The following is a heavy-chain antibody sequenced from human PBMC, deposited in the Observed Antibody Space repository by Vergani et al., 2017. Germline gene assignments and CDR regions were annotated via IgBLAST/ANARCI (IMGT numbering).Heavy chain of an antibody. V-gene: IGHV3-20*01. CDR3: ARDSHYYDSSGYGMDV. CDR2: INWNGGST. J-gene: IGHJ6*02. D-gene: IGHD3-22*01. Sequence: EVQLVESGGGVVRPGGSLRLSCAASGFTFDDYGMSWVRQAPGKGLEWVSGINWNGGSTGYADSVKGRFTISRDNAKNSLYLQMNSLRAEDTALYHCARDSHYYDSSGYGMDVWGQGTTVTVSS. CDR1: GFTFDDYG.